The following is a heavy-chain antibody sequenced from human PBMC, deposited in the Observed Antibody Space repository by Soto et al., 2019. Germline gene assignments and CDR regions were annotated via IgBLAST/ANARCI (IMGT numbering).Heavy chain of an antibody. J-gene: IGHJ4*02. V-gene: IGHV3-23*01. Sequence: PGGSLRLSCAASGFTFSNYAMSWVRQAPGKGLEWVSGIGGRATSAYYADSVKGRFTISRDNSKNTLYLQMDSLRAEDTAVYYCAKGEVRGIIPSYFDYWGLGTLVTVSS. CDR1: GFTFSNYA. CDR3: AKGEVRGIIPSYFDY. CDR2: IGGRATSA. D-gene: IGHD3-10*01.